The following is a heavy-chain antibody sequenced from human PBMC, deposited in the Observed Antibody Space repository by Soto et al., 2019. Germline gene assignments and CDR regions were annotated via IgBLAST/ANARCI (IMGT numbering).Heavy chain of an antibody. Sequence: GESLKISCKGSGYSFTSYWIGWVRQMPGKGLEWMGIIYPGDSDTRYSPSFQGQVTISADKSISTAYLQWSSLKASDTAMYYCARTSEALKWLTHNWFDPWGQGTLVTVSS. J-gene: IGHJ5*02. CDR3: ARTSEALKWLTHNWFDP. V-gene: IGHV5-51*01. CDR2: IYPGDSDT. D-gene: IGHD6-19*01. CDR1: GYSFTSYW.